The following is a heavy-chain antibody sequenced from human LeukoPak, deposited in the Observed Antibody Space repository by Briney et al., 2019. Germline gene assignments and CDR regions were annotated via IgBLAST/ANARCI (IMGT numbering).Heavy chain of an antibody. CDR1: GGIFRNYA. Sequence: ASVKVSCKASGGIFRNYAIGWVRQAPGQGLEWMGGIIPIFGTGSNAQKFQGRVTITADESTSTAYMELRSLRSDDTAVYFCARCSSRYLSTSYSDYWDQGTLVTVSS. J-gene: IGHJ4*02. CDR3: ARCSSRYLSTSYSDY. V-gene: IGHV1-69*13. CDR2: IIPIFGTG. D-gene: IGHD3-22*01.